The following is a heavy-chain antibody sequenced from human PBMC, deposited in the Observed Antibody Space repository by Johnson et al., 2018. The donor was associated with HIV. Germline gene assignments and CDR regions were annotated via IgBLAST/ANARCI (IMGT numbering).Heavy chain of an antibody. D-gene: IGHD3-10*01. CDR3: ARDLPFYYGSGWDAFDL. V-gene: IGHV3-7*04. Sequence: EVQLVESGGGLVRPGWSLRLSCAASGFRFGSYWMAWVRQAPEKGLEWVANIKYDKSEKYYVDSVRGRLTIPRDNAKNSLYLEMNSLRAEDTAWYFCARDLPFYYGSGWDAFDLWGQGTMVTVSS. J-gene: IGHJ3*01. CDR1: GFRFGSYW. CDR2: IKYDKSEK.